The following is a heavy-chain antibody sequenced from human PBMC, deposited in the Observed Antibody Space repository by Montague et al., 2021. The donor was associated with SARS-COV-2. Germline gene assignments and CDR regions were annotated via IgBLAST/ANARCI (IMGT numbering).Heavy chain of an antibody. Sequence: SETLSLTCALSRGSFSNYYWTWIRQSPGKGLEWIGEINQGGAPNYTPSLKSRVTISLDTSKKQISLKLNSVTVADTAVFFCARGRPVQGSFRHFDSISSGAFDIWAQGSLVIVSS. V-gene: IGHV4-34*01. CDR2: INQGGAP. CDR3: ARGRPVQGSFRHFDSISSGAFDI. D-gene: IGHD3-9*01. CDR1: RGSFSNYY. J-gene: IGHJ3*02.